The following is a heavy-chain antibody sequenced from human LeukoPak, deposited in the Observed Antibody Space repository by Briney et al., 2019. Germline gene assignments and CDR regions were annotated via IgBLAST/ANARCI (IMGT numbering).Heavy chain of an antibody. J-gene: IGHJ4*02. V-gene: IGHV5-51*01. Sequence: PGESLKISCKGSGYSFTSYWIGWVRQMPGKGLEWMGIIYPGDSDTRYSPSFQGQVTISADKSISTAYLQWSSLKASDTAMYYCARHRGSSSWYYFSDYWGQGTLVTVSS. CDR3: ARHRGSSSWYYFSDY. CDR1: GYSFTSYW. D-gene: IGHD6-13*01. CDR2: IYPGDSDT.